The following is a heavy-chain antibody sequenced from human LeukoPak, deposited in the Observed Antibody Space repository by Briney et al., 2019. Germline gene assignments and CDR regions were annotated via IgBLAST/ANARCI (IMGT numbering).Heavy chain of an antibody. V-gene: IGHV3-9*01. Sequence: PGRSLRLSCAASGFTFDDYAMHWVRQAPGKGLEWVSGISWNSGSIGYADSVKGRFTISRDNAKNSLYLQMNSLRAEDTALYYCAKDKGVTMVRGSSIDIWGQGTMVTVSS. CDR1: GFTFDDYA. CDR3: AKDKGVTMVRGSSIDI. J-gene: IGHJ3*02. D-gene: IGHD3-10*01. CDR2: ISWNSGSI.